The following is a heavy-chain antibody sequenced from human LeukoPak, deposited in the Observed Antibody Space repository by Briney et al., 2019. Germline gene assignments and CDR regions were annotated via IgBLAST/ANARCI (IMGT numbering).Heavy chain of an antibody. CDR1: GFTFSSYA. J-gene: IGHJ4*02. Sequence: PGGSLRLSCAASGFTFSSYAMSWVRQAPGKGLEWVSAISGSGGSTYYADSVKGRFTISRDNSENTLYLQMNSLRAEDTAVYYCAKGRYSSSGYFDYWGQGTLVTVSS. V-gene: IGHV3-23*01. CDR3: AKGRYSSSGYFDY. D-gene: IGHD6-13*01. CDR2: ISGSGGST.